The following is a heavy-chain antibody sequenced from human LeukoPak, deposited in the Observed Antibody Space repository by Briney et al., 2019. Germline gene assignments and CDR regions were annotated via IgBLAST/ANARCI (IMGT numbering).Heavy chain of an antibody. CDR2: IWYDGSNK. CDR1: GFTFSSYG. Sequence: GGSLRLSCAASGFTFSSYGMHWVRQAPGKGLEWVAVIWYDGSNKYYVDSVKGRFTISRDNSKNTLYLQMNSLRAEDTAVYYCASSPNYDFWSGYLDYWGQGTLVTASS. D-gene: IGHD3-3*01. CDR3: ASSPNYDFWSGYLDY. V-gene: IGHV3-33*01. J-gene: IGHJ4*02.